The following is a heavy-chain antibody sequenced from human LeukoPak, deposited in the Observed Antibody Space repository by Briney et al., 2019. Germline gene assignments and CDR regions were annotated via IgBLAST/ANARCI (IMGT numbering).Heavy chain of an antibody. D-gene: IGHD6-19*01. CDR3: ARHGYSSGSLAWFDP. V-gene: IGHV4-59*01. Sequence: SETLSLTCTVAGGSISSYYWSWIRQPPGKGLEWXGYIYYSGSTNYNPSLKSRVTISVDTSKNQFSLKLSSVTAADTAVYYCARHGYSSGSLAWFDPWGQGTQVTVSS. J-gene: IGHJ5*02. CDR1: GGSISSYY. CDR2: IYYSGST.